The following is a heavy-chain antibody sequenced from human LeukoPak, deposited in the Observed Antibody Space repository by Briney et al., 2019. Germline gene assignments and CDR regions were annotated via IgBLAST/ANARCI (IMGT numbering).Heavy chain of an antibody. V-gene: IGHV4-34*04. D-gene: IGHD6-6*01. Sequence: SETLSLTCAVYGGSFSGYYWSWIRQPPGKGLEWIGEINHSGSTNHNPSLKSRATISVDTSKNQFSLKLSSVTAADTAVYYCARGFEYSSSFDYWGQGTLVTVSS. J-gene: IGHJ4*02. CDR3: ARGFEYSSSFDY. CDR2: INHSGST. CDR1: GGSFSGYY.